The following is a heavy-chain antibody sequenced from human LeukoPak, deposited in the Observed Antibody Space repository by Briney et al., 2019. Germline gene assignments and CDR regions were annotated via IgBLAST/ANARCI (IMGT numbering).Heavy chain of an antibody. J-gene: IGHJ6*02. Sequence: GASVKVSCKASGGTFSSYAISWVRQAPGQGLEGMGGIIPIFGTANYAQKFQGRVTITADESTSTAYMELSSLRSEDTAVYYCARDGSRMVAPTSKTYYYYGMDVWGQGTTVTVSS. V-gene: IGHV1-69*01. CDR2: IIPIFGTA. CDR1: GGTFSSYA. D-gene: IGHD5-12*01. CDR3: ARDGSRMVAPTSKTYYYYGMDV.